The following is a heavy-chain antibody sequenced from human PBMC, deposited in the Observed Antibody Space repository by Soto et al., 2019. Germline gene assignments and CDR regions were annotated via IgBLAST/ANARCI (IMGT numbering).Heavy chain of an antibody. Sequence: QVHLVQSGGEVKKPGASVQVSCKASGYTFSDYVISWVRQAPGQGLEWMGCFNGNNGHTYCAQKFQGRVTMTTDTSTNTAYMELRSLTSDDTAVYYCAREWCSATNCYGVDYWGQGTLVTVSS. CDR2: FNGNNGHT. J-gene: IGHJ4*02. CDR3: AREWCSATNCYGVDY. V-gene: IGHV1-18*01. CDR1: GYTFSDYV. D-gene: IGHD2-2*01.